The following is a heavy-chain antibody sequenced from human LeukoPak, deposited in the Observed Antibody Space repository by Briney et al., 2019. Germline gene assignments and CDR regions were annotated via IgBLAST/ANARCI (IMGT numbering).Heavy chain of an antibody. Sequence: XRQAPGXGLEWLSYISHSGSNLDYAESVRGRFTISRDNANHSLYLQINSLRAEDTAVYYCARGDSSGVPDYWGQGTLVTVSS. CDR2: ISHSGSNL. D-gene: IGHD3-22*01. CDR3: ARGDSSGVPDY. V-gene: IGHV3-11*01. J-gene: IGHJ4*02.